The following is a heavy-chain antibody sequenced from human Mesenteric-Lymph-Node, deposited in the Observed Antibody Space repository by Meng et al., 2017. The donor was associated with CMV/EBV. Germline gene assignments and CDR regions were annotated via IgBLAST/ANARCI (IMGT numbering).Heavy chain of an antibody. V-gene: IGHV4-30-4*08. J-gene: IGHJ6*02. CDR2: IYHSGST. Sequence: SETLSLTCTVSGGSISSGNYFWSWIRQPPGKGLEWIGYIYHSGSTSYNPSLKSRVTISVDTTKNQFSLKLSSVTAADTAVYYCARDYGDYEGNYYYGMDVWGQGTTVTVSS. CDR1: GGSISSGNYF. CDR3: ARDYGDYEGNYYYGMDV. D-gene: IGHD4-17*01.